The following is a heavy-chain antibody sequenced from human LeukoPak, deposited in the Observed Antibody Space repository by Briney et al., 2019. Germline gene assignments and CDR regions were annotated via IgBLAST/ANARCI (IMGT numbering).Heavy chain of an antibody. CDR1: GFTFNNYG. CDR3: VKARGAGSHKDWHFDS. CDR2: LSGSGGST. Sequence: PGGSLRLSCAASGFTFNNYGMSWVRQAPGKGPEWVSGLSGSGGSTWYADSVKGRFTISRDNPKNTLYLQMNSLRADDTATYYCVKARGAGSHKDWHFDSWGQGTLVTVSS. V-gene: IGHV3-23*01. J-gene: IGHJ5*01. D-gene: IGHD1-26*01.